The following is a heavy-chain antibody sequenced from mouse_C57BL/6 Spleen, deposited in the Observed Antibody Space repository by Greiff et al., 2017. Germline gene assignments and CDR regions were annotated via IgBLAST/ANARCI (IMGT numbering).Heavy chain of an antibody. D-gene: IGHD1-1*01. CDR2: ISSGGSYT. J-gene: IGHJ3*01. Sequence: EVKLMESGGDLVKPGGSLKLSCAASGFTFSSYGMSWVRQTPDKRLEWVATISSGGSYTYYPDSVKGRFTISRDNAKNTLYLQMSSLKSEDTAMYYCASHGSSYDGGQGTLVTVSA. CDR3: ASHGSSYD. V-gene: IGHV5-6*01. CDR1: GFTFSSYG.